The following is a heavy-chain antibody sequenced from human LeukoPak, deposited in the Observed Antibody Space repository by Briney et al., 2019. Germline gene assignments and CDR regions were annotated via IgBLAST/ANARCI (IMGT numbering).Heavy chain of an antibody. CDR1: GYTFSTYG. D-gene: IGHD4-23*01. J-gene: IGHJ4*02. Sequence: ASVKVSCKASGYTFSTYGISWVRQAPGQGLEWMGWISAHNVNTNYAQKFQGRITMTTDTSTSTAYMEVRSLRSDDTAVYYCARVFRDYGGDSGYFDYWGQGTLVTVSS. CDR3: ARVFRDYGGDSGYFDY. V-gene: IGHV1-18*01. CDR2: ISAHNVNT.